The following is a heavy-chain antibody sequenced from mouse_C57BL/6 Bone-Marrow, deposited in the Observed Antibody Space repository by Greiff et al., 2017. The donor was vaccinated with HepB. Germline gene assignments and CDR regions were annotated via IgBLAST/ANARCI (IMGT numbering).Heavy chain of an antibody. CDR3: ARPNSLNYYGSGRFAY. CDR1: GFTFSSYG. Sequence: EVKLMESGGDLVKPGGSLKLSCAASGFTFSSYGMSWVRQTPDKRLEWVATISSGGSYTYYPDSVKGRFTISRDNAKNTLYLQMSSLKSEDTAMYYCARPNSLNYYGSGRFAYWGQGTRVTVSA. J-gene: IGHJ3*01. D-gene: IGHD1-1*01. CDR2: ISSGGSYT. V-gene: IGHV5-6*01.